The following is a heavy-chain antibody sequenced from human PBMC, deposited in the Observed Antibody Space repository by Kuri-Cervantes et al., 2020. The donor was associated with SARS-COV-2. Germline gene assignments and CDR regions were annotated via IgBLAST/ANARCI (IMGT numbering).Heavy chain of an antibody. V-gene: IGHV3-11*04. Sequence: GGSLRLSCAASGFTFSDYYMSWIRQAPGKGLEWVSYISSSGSTIYYADSVKGRFTISRDNAKNSLYLQMNSLRAEDTAVYYCARGFRNYDFWSGYRPNYYHYYMDVWGKGTTVTVSS. D-gene: IGHD3-3*01. J-gene: IGHJ6*03. CDR1: GFTFSDYY. CDR2: ISSSGSTI. CDR3: ARGFRNYDFWSGYRPNYYHYYMDV.